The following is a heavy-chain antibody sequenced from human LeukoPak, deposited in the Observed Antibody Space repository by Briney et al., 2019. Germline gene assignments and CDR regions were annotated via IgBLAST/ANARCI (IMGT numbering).Heavy chain of an antibody. CDR1: GDTFTSYL. V-gene: IGHV1-46*01. CDR2: INPSGGST. CDR3: ARAGGYALDV. J-gene: IGHJ6*02. D-gene: IGHD2-2*01. Sequence: GASVKVSCKASGDTFTSYLMHWMRQAPGQGLEWMGMINPSGGSTTYAQKFQGRVTMTRDTSTSTVYMELSSLRSEDTAVYYCARAGGYALDVWGQGTTVTVSS.